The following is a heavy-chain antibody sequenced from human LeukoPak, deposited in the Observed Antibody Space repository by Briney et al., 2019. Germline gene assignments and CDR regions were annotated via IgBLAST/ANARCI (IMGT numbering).Heavy chain of an antibody. V-gene: IGHV7-4-1*02. J-gene: IGHJ5*02. D-gene: IGHD4-17*01. CDR2: INTNTGNP. CDR3: ARVDGGDGDYGWFDP. Sequence: ASVKVSCKASGYTFTSYAMNWVRQAPGQGLEWMRWINTNTGNPTYAQGFTGRFVFSLDTSVSTAYLQISSLKAEDTAVYYCARVDGGDGDYGWFDPWGQGPWSPSPQ. CDR1: GYTFTSYA.